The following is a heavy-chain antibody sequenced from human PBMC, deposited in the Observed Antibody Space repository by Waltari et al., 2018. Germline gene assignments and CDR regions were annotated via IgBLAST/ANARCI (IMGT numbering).Heavy chain of an antibody. V-gene: IGHV4-39*01. Sequence: QIQLQESGPGLVKPSGTLSLLCSVSGSPIGSCNYAWGWIRQAPGKGLGWCGSRSYSGSTYDKPSLKRRVTISVDTSKDKFSLKVNSVTAADTAVYYCARQNSLSNDGFDVWGRGTMVTVSS. J-gene: IGHJ3*01. CDR3: ARQNSLSNDGFDV. CDR1: GSPIGSCNYA. CDR2: RSYSGST.